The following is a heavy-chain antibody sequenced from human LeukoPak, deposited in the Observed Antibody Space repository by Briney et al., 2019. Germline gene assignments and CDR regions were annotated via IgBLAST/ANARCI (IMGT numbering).Heavy chain of an antibody. J-gene: IGHJ4*02. CDR1: GFTFSSYA. CDR3: AQAGGSYPLYFDY. V-gene: IGHV3-23*01. D-gene: IGHD1-26*01. CDR2: ISGSGGST. Sequence: GGSLRLSCAASGFTFSSYAMSWVRQAPGKGLEWVSAISGSGGSTYYADSVKGRFTISRDNSKNTLYLQMNSLRAEDTAAYYCAQAGGSYPLYFDYWGQGTLVTVSS.